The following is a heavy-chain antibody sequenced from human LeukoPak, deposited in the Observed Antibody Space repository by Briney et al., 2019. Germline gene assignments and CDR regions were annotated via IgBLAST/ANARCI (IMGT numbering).Heavy chain of an antibody. V-gene: IGHV3-30-3*01. CDR2: ISYDGSNK. J-gene: IGHJ4*02. D-gene: IGHD1-26*01. Sequence: GRSLRLSCAASGFTFSSYAMHWVRQAPGKGLEWVAVISYDGSNKYYADSVKGRFTISRDNSKNSLYLQMNSLRAEDTALYYCAKGRGAISVKIAFDYWGQGTLVTVSS. CDR3: AKGRGAISVKIAFDY. CDR1: GFTFSSYA.